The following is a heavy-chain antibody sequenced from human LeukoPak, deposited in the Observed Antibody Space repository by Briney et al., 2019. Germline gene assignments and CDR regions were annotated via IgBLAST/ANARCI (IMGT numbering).Heavy chain of an antibody. V-gene: IGHV3-74*01. CDR1: GFTLSSYW. CDR3: AKPYCYGSGSLYAFDI. Sequence: GGSLRLSCSASGFTLSSYWMHWVRQAPGKGLVWVSRINTDGSSTNYADSVKGRFTVSRDNAKNTLYLQMNSLRAEDTAVYYCAKPYCYGSGSLYAFDIWGQGTMVTVSS. D-gene: IGHD3-10*01. J-gene: IGHJ3*02. CDR2: INTDGSST.